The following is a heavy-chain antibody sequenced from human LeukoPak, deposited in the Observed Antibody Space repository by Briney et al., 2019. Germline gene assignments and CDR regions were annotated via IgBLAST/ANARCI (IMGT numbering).Heavy chain of an antibody. D-gene: IGHD1-26*01. J-gene: IGHJ4*02. Sequence: SETLSLTCTVSGGSISSDYWSWIRQPPERGLEWIGYIYYSGSTNYNPPLKSRVTISVDTSKNQFSLNLSSVTAADTAVYYCARHSSGMFVYWGQGTVVTVSS. CDR3: ARHSSGMFVY. CDR1: GGSISSDY. V-gene: IGHV4-59*08. CDR2: IYYSGST.